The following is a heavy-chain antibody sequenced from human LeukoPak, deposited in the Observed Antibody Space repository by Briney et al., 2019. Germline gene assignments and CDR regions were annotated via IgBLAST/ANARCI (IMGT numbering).Heavy chain of an antibody. CDR3: ARSADYYYYMDV. V-gene: IGHV4-59*01. CDR1: GGSISSYY. CDR2: IYYSGST. J-gene: IGHJ6*03. Sequence: SETLSLTCTVSGGSISSYYWSWIRQPPGKGLEWIGYIYYSGSTNYNPSLKGRVTISVDTSKNQFSLKLSSVTAADTAVYYCARSADYYYYMDVWGKGTTVTVSS.